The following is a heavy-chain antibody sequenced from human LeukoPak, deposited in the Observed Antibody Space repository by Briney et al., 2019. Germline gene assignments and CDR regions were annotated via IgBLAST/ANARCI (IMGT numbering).Heavy chain of an antibody. CDR3: ARAASAWSIDY. V-gene: IGHV3-74*01. J-gene: IGHJ4*02. CDR2: IVTDGSTT. D-gene: IGHD3-16*01. CDR1: GFTFSTYW. Sequence: PGGSLRLSCAASGFTFSTYWMHWVRQAPGKGVVWVSRIVTDGSTTNYADSVKGRFTISRDNAKNTLYLQMNSLRADDTAVYYCARAASAWSIDYWGQGSLVTVSS.